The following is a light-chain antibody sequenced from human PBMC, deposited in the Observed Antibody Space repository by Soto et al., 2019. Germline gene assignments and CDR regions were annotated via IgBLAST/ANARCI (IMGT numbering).Light chain of an antibody. CDR1: QSVSSN. J-gene: IGKJ5*01. CDR3: QQYDNKPPIT. Sequence: EIVMTQSPATLSVSPGERATLSCRASQSVSSNLAWYQQKPGQAPRLLMYATSTRATGIPDRFSGSGSGTEFSLTISSLQSEDFAVYHCQQYDNKPPITCGQGTRLEIK. V-gene: IGKV3-15*01. CDR2: ATS.